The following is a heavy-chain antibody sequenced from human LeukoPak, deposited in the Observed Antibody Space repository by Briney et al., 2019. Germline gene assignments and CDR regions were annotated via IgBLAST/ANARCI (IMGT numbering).Heavy chain of an antibody. V-gene: IGHV3-48*03. CDR2: ISSGGTTI. J-gene: IGHJ3*02. CDR1: GFTFSSYE. CDR3: ARESWHQRAFDI. D-gene: IGHD5-24*01. Sequence: PVGSLRLSCAASGFTFSSYEMNWVRRGPGKGLECVSYISSGGTTIYYADSVKGRFTISRDNAKDSLYLQMNSLRAEDTAVYYCARESWHQRAFDIWGQGTMVTVSS.